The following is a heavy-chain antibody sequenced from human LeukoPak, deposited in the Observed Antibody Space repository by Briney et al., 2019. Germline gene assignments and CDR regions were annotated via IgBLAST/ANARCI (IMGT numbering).Heavy chain of an antibody. V-gene: IGHV3-48*03. D-gene: IGHD3-10*01. Sequence: SGGPLRLSCAASGFPLSNYKINWVRQAPGKGLEWVSYISSSGSIIYYSDSVKGRFTISRDNAKNSLCLQMNSLRAEDTAVYYCARDFGYFWGQGTLVTVSS. CDR2: ISSSGSII. J-gene: IGHJ4*02. CDR1: GFPLSNYK. CDR3: ARDFGYF.